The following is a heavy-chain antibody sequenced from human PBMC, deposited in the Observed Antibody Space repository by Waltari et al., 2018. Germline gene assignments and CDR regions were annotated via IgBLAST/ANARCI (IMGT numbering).Heavy chain of an antibody. V-gene: IGHV4-59*10. D-gene: IGHD3-10*01. J-gene: IGHJ4*02. CDR2: IYPSGST. Sequence: QVQLQQWGAGLLKPSETLSLTCAVYGGSFSGYYWSWIRQPPGKGLEWIGRIYPSGSTNYNPSLKSRVTISVDTSKNQFSLKLSSVTAADTAMYYCAREDRRGVIWYWGQGTLVTVSS. CDR3: AREDRRGVIWY. CDR1: GGSFSGYY.